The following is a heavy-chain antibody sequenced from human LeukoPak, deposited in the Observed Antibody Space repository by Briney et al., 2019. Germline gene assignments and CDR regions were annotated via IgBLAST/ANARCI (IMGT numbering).Heavy chain of an antibody. CDR2: INHSGST. CDR3: ARGTHIGGNDY. Sequence: SETLSLTCAVYGGSFSGYYWSWIRQPPGKGLEWIGEINHSGSTNYNPSHKSRVTISVDTSKNQFSLKLSSVTAADTAVYYCARGTHIGGNDYWGQGTLVTVSS. CDR1: GGSFSGYY. J-gene: IGHJ4*02. D-gene: IGHD3-3*01. V-gene: IGHV4-34*01.